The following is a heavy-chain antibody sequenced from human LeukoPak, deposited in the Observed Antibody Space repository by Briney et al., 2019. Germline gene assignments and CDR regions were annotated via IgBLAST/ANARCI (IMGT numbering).Heavy chain of an antibody. D-gene: IGHD1-26*01. CDR3: ARVRKEWGLRDAFDV. Sequence: ASVKVSCKASGYTFTGYYMHWVRQAPGQGLEWMGWINPNSGGTNYAQKFQGRVTMTRDTSISTAYMELSRLRSDDTAVYYCARVRKEWGLRDAFDVWGQGTMVTVSS. CDR1: GYTFTGYY. J-gene: IGHJ3*01. CDR2: INPNSGGT. V-gene: IGHV1-2*02.